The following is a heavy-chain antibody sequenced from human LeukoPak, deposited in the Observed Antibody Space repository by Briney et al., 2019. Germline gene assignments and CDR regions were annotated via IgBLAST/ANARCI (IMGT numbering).Heavy chain of an antibody. CDR2: IYSGGST. CDR3: AKDGYCSSTSCHLVDY. CDR1: GFTFSSNY. D-gene: IGHD2-2*03. J-gene: IGHJ4*02. V-gene: IGHV3-53*05. Sequence: GGSLRLSCAASGFTFSSNYMSWVRQAPGKGLEWVSVIYSGGSTYYSDSVKGRVTISRDNSKNTLYLQMNSLRAEDTAVYYCAKDGYCSSTSCHLVDYWGQGTLVTVSS.